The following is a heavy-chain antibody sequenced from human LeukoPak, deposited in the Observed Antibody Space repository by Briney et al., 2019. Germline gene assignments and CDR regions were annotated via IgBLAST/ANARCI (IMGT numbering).Heavy chain of an antibody. CDR2: IIPIFGTA. CDR1: GGTFSSYA. CDR3: ARDPHIGYCSSSSCYDDGSAGY. D-gene: IGHD2-2*01. J-gene: IGHJ4*02. V-gene: IGHV1-69*05. Sequence: SVKVSCKASGGTFSSYAISWVRQAPGQGLEWMGGIIPIFGTANYAQKFQGRVTMTRDTSINTAYMELSGLTSDDTAVYYCARDPHIGYCSSSSCYDDGSAGYWGQGTLVTVSS.